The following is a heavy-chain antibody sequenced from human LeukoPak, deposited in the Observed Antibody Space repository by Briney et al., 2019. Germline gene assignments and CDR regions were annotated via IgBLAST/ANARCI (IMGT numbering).Heavy chain of an antibody. Sequence: GSLRLSCAASGFTFSSYWMSWVRQAPGKGLEWVANIKQDGSEKYYVDSVKGRFTISRDNAKNSLYLQMNSLRAEDTAVYYCARGAAAGQDYYYYMDVWGKGTTVTVSS. CDR3: ARGAAAGQDYYYYMDV. V-gene: IGHV3-7*01. D-gene: IGHD6-13*01. J-gene: IGHJ6*03. CDR2: IKQDGSEK. CDR1: GFTFSSYW.